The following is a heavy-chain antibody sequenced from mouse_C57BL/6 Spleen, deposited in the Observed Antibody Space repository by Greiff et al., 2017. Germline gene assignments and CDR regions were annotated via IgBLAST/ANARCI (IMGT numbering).Heavy chain of an antibody. J-gene: IGHJ3*01. CDR2: IYPGSGST. CDR3: ARGGLGSSYWSAY. D-gene: IGHD1-1*01. CDR1: GYTFTSYW. Sequence: QVQLQQPGAELVKPGASVKMSCKASGYTFTSYWITWVKQRPGQGLEWIGDIYPGSGSTNYNEKFKSKATLTVDTSSSTAYMQLSSLTSEDSAVYYCARGGLGSSYWSAYWGQGTLVTVSA. V-gene: IGHV1-55*01.